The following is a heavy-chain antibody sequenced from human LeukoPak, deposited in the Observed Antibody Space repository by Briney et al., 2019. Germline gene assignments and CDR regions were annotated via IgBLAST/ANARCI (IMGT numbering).Heavy chain of an antibody. CDR3: ARGGEPYYDILTGYYTGWYFDL. J-gene: IGHJ2*01. D-gene: IGHD3-9*01. CDR1: GFTFSSYW. Sequence: PGGSLRLSCAASGFTFSSYWMSWVRQAPGKGLEWVANIKQDGSEKYYVDSVKGRFTISRDNAKNSLYLQMNSLRAEDTAVYYCARGGEPYYDILTGYYTGWYFDLWGRGTLVTVSS. CDR2: IKQDGSEK. V-gene: IGHV3-7*01.